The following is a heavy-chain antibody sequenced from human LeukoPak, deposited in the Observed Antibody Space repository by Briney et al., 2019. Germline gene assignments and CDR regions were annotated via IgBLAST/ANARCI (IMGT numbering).Heavy chain of an antibody. CDR1: GFTFSSYA. V-gene: IGHV3-23*01. CDR3: SKVGCSSSSGWFDP. Sequence: GGSLRLSCAASGFTFSSYAMSWVRQAPGKGLEWVSAISGSGGSTYYADSVKGRFTISRDNSKNKLYLQMNSLRDEDKAVYYCSKVGCSSSSGWFDPWGQGTLVTVSS. CDR2: ISGSGGST. D-gene: IGHD6-6*01. J-gene: IGHJ5*02.